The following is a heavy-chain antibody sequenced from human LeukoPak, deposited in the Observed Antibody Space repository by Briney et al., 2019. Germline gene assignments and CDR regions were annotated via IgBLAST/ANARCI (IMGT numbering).Heavy chain of an antibody. V-gene: IGHV1-2*02. CDR2: INPNSGGT. J-gene: IGHJ5*02. CDR1: GYTLTDYY. D-gene: IGHD3-22*01. CDR3: ARGNYDSSAYHFNWFDP. Sequence: ASVKVSCKASGYTLTDYYMHWVRQAPGQGLEWMGWINPNSGGTNYARKFQGRVTMTRDTSISTASMELNRLRSDDTAVYYCARGNYDSSAYHFNWFDPWGQGTLVTVSS.